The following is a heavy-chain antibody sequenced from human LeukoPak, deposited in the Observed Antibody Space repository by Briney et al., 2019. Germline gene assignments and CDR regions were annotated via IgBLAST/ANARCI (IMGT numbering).Heavy chain of an antibody. V-gene: IGHV4-4*09. D-gene: IGHD1-26*01. J-gene: IGHJ4*02. CDR1: GASMSNYY. CDR2: IHSSGGS. Sequence: SETLSLTCTVSGASMSNYYWSWIRQTPEKGLEWMGHIHSSGGSSYYPSLKSRLTLSIDTSRNQLSLKLPAVTAADTAAYFCARLGSYHDFWGQGALVTVFS. CDR3: ARLGSYHDF.